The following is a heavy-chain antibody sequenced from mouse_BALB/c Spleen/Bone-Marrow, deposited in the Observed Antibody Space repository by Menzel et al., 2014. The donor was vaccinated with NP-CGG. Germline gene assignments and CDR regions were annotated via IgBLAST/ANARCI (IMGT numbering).Heavy chain of an antibody. D-gene: IGHD2-4*01. V-gene: IGHV1-18*01. J-gene: IGHJ4*01. CDR2: INPNHGGT. CDR3: ARRIYSDYDDAMDY. CDR1: GHTFTDYT. Sequence: VHVKQSGPELVKPGASAKTSCKPSGHTFTDYTIYRVKQSHGKSLEWIGGINPNHGGTSYNQKFKGKATLTVDKSSNTAYMELRSLTSEDSAVYFCARRIYSDYDDAMDYWGQGTSVTVSS.